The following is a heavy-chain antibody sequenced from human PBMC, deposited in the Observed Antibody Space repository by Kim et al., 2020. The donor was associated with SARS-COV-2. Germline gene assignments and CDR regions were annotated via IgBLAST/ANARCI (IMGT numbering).Heavy chain of an antibody. CDR2: IGTAGDT. J-gene: IGHJ6*02. CDR1: GFTFSSYD. Sequence: GGSLRLSCAASGFTFSSYDMHWVRQATGKGLEWVSAIGTAGDTYYQGSVKGRFTISRENAKNSLYLQMNSLRAGDTAVYYCARDRPYYGSGSSNYYYNGMDVWGQGTTVTASS. D-gene: IGHD3-10*01. V-gene: IGHV3-13*01. CDR3: ARDRPYYGSGSSNYYYNGMDV.